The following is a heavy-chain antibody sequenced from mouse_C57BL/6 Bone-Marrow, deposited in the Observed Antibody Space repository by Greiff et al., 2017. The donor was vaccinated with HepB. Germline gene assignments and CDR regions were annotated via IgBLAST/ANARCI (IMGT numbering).Heavy chain of an antibody. D-gene: IGHD2-4*01. Sequence: VKLQQSDAELVKPGASVKISCKVSGYTFTDHTIHWMKQRPEQGLEWIGYIYPRDGSTKYNEKFKGKATLTADKSSSTAYMQLNSLTSEDSAVYFCARVRYDYLYAMDYWGQGTSVTVSS. J-gene: IGHJ4*01. V-gene: IGHV1-78*01. CDR2: IYPRDGST. CDR1: GYTFTDHT. CDR3: ARVRYDYLYAMDY.